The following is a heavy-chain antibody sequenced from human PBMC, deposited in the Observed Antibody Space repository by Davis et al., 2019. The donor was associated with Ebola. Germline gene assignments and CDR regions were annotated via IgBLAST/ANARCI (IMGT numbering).Heavy chain of an antibody. Sequence: GESLKISCAASGFTFSSYSMNWVRQAPGKGLEWVSYISSSSSTIYYADSVKGRFTISRDNDKNSLYLQMNSLRAEDTAVYYCARVGRLTGTSNPFDFWGQGTLVTVSS. J-gene: IGHJ4*02. V-gene: IGHV3-48*04. CDR2: ISSSSSTI. D-gene: IGHD1-20*01. CDR1: GFTFSSYS. CDR3: ARVGRLTGTSNPFDF.